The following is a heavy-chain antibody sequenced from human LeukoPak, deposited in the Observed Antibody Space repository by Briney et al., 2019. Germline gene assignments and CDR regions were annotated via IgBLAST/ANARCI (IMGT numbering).Heavy chain of an antibody. Sequence: ASVKVSCKASGYTFTSYGISWVRQAPGQGLEWMGWISAYNGNTNYAQKLQGRVTMTTDTSTSTAYMELRSLRSDDTAVYYCARDGRSSGIAAAVPYYFDYWGQGTLVTVSS. J-gene: IGHJ4*02. D-gene: IGHD6-13*01. CDR1: GYTFTSYG. CDR2: ISAYNGNT. CDR3: ARDGRSSGIAAAVPYYFDY. V-gene: IGHV1-18*01.